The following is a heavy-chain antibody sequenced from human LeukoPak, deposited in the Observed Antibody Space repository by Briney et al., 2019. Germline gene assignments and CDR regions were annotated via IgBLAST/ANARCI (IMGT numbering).Heavy chain of an antibody. CDR2: FDPEDGET. Sequence: ASVKVSCKVSGYTPTELSMHWVRQAPGKGLEWMGGFDPEDGETIYTQKFQGRVTITEDTSTDTAYMELSSLRSEDTAVYYCATGPPSQYCSSTSCYYNYFDYWGQGTLVTVSS. J-gene: IGHJ4*02. CDR3: ATGPPSQYCSSTSCYYNYFDY. V-gene: IGHV1-24*01. CDR1: GYTPTELS. D-gene: IGHD2-2*01.